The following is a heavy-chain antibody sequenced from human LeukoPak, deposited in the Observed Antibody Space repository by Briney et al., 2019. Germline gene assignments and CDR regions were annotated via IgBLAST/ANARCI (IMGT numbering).Heavy chain of an antibody. V-gene: IGHV4-30-4*01. J-gene: IGHJ4*02. CDR1: GGSISSGDRY. Sequence: SETLSLTCSVSGGSISSGDRYWSWIRQSPGKGLEWIGYIYSTGNTYYNPSLKSRVIISVDTSKNQFSLELNSVTAADTAVYYCARDSYSYGYGGFDYWGQGILVTVSS. CDR3: ARDSYSYGYGGFDY. CDR2: IYSTGNT. D-gene: IGHD5-18*01.